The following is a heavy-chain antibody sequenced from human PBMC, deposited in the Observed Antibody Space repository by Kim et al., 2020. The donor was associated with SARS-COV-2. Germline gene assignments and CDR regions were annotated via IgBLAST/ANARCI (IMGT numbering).Heavy chain of an antibody. CDR1: GFTFSNYI. CDR3: ARGDSSVYYYLDY. V-gene: IGHV3-21*01. J-gene: IGHJ4*02. D-gene: IGHD3-22*01. Sequence: GGSLRLSCAASGFTFSNYIMNWVRQAPGKGLEWVSSISSSSGYIYYADSVRGRFTISRDNAKNSLYLQMSSLRAEDTAVYYCARGDSSVYYYLDYWGQGTLVTVSS. CDR2: ISSSSGYI.